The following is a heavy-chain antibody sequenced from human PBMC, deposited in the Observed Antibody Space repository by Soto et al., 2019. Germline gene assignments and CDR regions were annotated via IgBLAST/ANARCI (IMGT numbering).Heavy chain of an antibody. CDR2: ISAYNGNT. V-gene: IGHV1-18*01. Sequence: ASVKVSCKASGHTFTSYGISWVRQAPGQGLEWMGWISAYNGNTNYAQKLQGRVTMTTDTSTSTAYMELRSLRSDDTAVYYCASRVCGGDCYPNNENAFDIWGQGTMVTVSS. CDR1: GHTFTSYG. J-gene: IGHJ3*02. CDR3: ASRVCGGDCYPNNENAFDI. D-gene: IGHD2-21*02.